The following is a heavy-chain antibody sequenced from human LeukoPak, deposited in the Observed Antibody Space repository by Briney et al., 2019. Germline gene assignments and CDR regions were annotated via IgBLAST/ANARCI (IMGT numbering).Heavy chain of an antibody. Sequence: PGGSLRLSCAASGFTFSNFNLNWVRQAPGKGLEWVSVIGGSGGSTYYADSVKGRFTISRDNSKNTLYLQMSSLRAEDAAVYYCAKKKRELRGFDYWGQGTLVTVSS. J-gene: IGHJ4*02. CDR3: AKKKRELRGFDY. CDR2: IGGSGGST. D-gene: IGHD1-7*01. CDR1: GFTFSNFN. V-gene: IGHV3-23*01.